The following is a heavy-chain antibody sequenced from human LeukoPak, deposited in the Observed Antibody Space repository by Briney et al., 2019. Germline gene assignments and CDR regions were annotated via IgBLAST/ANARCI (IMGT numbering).Heavy chain of an antibody. J-gene: IGHJ4*02. CDR2: ISSSGSGGNT. V-gene: IGHV3-23*01. CDR3: AKDLYCTNGVCYGLDY. D-gene: IGHD2-8*01. CDR1: GVTLSNYA. Sequence: GGSLRLSCVASGVTLSNYAMSWARQAPGKGLEWVSGISSSGSGGNTYYADSVKGRFTISRDNSKNTLYLQMNSLRAEDTAVYYCAKDLYCTNGVCYGLDYWGQGTLVTVSS.